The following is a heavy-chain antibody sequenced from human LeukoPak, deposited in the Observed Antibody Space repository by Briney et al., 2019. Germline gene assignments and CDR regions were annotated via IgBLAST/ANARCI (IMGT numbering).Heavy chain of an antibody. V-gene: IGHV1-18*01. Sequence: ASVKVSCKASGYTFTSYGISWVRQAPGQGLEWMGWISAYNGNTNYAQKLQGRVTMTTDTSTSTAYMELRSLRSDDTAVYYCARDEGAGSSSSAPLFDYWGQGTLVTVSS. J-gene: IGHJ4*02. CDR3: ARDEGAGSSSSAPLFDY. CDR1: GYTFTSYG. D-gene: IGHD6-6*01. CDR2: ISAYNGNT.